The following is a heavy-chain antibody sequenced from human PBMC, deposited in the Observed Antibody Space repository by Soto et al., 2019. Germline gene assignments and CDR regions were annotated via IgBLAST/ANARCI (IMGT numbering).Heavy chain of an antibody. Sequence: QVQLVESGGGVVQPGRSLRLSCAASGFTFSSYAMHWVRQAPGKGLEWVAVISYDGSNKYYADSVKGRFTISRDNSKNTLYLQMNSLRAEETAVYYWARGPYYDGMDVWGQGTTVTVSS. V-gene: IGHV3-30-3*01. J-gene: IGHJ6*02. CDR1: GFTFSSYA. CDR3: ARGPYYDGMDV. CDR2: ISYDGSNK.